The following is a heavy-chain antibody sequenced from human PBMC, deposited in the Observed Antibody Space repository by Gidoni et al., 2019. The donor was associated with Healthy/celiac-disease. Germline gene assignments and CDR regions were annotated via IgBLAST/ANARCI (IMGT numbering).Heavy chain of an antibody. D-gene: IGHD3-3*01. CDR3: ARVWDDFWSGYFCLDY. V-gene: IGHV4-38-2*02. J-gene: IGHJ4*02. CDR1: GYSLSRGYY. CDR2: IYHSGST. Sequence: VQLQESGTGLVKPSDTLSLTSTVSGYSLSRGYYWCWLRQPPGKGLEWIGSIYHSGSTYYNPYLKSRVTISGDTSKNQFSLKLSSVTAADTAVYYCARVWDDFWSGYFCLDYWGQGTLVTVSS.